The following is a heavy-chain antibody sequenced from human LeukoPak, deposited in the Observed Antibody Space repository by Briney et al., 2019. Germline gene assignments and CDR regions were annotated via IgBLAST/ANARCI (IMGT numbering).Heavy chain of an antibody. CDR2: ISYDGSNK. D-gene: IGHD6-13*01. V-gene: IGHV3-30*19. CDR3: ARDINSGGGSSWYTELDY. Sequence: PGGSLRLSCAASGFTFSSYGMHWVRQAPGKGLEWVAVISYDGSNKYYADSVKGRFTISRDNSKNTLYLQMNSLRAEDTAVYYCARDINSGGGSSWYTELDYWGQGTLVTVSS. CDR1: GFTFSSYG. J-gene: IGHJ4*02.